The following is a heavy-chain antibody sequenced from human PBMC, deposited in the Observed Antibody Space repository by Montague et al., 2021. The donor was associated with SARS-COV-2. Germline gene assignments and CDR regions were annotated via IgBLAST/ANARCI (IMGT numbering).Heavy chain of an antibody. CDR1: GFPLSTSGVG. CDR3: ARSSSPLSYWYFDL. J-gene: IGHJ2*01. CDR2: IYWDDDK. D-gene: IGHD3-9*01. Sequence: VKPTQTLMLTCTLSGFPLSTSGVGVGWIRQPPGKALEWLALIYWDDDKRYSPSLKTRLIITKDTSRNQVVLTMTNVDPVDTATYYCARSSSPLSYWYFDLWGPGALVTVSS. V-gene: IGHV2-5*02.